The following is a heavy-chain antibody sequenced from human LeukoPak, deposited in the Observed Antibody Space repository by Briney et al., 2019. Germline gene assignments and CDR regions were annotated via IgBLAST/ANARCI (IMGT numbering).Heavy chain of an antibody. CDR2: IRSKANSYAT. V-gene: IGHV3-73*01. D-gene: IGHD3-22*01. CDR1: GFTFSGSA. Sequence: GGSLRLSCAASGFTFSGSAMHLVRQASGKGLEWVGRIRSKANSYATAYAASVKGRFTISRDDSKNTAYLQMNSLKTEDTAVYYCTTVSSGYIDYWGQGTLVTVSS. J-gene: IGHJ4*02. CDR3: TTVSSGYIDY.